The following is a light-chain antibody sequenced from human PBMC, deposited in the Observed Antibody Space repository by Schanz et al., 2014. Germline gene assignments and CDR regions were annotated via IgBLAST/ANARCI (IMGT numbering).Light chain of an antibody. V-gene: IGKV1-5*03. Sequence: DIQMTQSPSTLSASLGDRVTITCRASQSIGTWLAWYQQKPGKAPKLLIYKASSLESGVPSRFSGSGSGTEFTLTISSLQPDDFATYYCQRYYSGRGFGQGTKVEIK. J-gene: IGKJ1*01. CDR3: QRYYSGRG. CDR2: KAS. CDR1: QSIGTW.